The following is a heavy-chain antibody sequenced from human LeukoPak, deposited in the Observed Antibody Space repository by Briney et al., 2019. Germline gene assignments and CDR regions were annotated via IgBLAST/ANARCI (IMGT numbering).Heavy chain of an antibody. V-gene: IGHV4-59*01. J-gene: IGHJ4*02. CDR2: IYYSGST. Sequence: SETLSLTCTVPGGSISSYYWSWIRQPPGKGLEWIGYIYYSGSTNYNPSLKSRVTISVDTSKNQFSLKLSSVTAADTAVYYCARDNYGDYDYWGQGTLVTVSS. CDR3: ARDNYGDYDY. CDR1: GGSISSYY. D-gene: IGHD4-17*01.